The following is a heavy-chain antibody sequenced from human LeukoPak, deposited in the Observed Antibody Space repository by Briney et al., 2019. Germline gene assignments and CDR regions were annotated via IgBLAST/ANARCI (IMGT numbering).Heavy chain of an antibody. CDR1: GFTFSSYA. Sequence: PGGSLRLSCAASGFTFSSYAMSWVRQAPGKGLEWVSAISGSGGSTYYADSVKGRFTISRDNSKNTLYLQMNSLRAEDTAVYYCAKSPSRNYDILTGYTNDAFDIWGQGTMVTVSS. CDR2: ISGSGGST. D-gene: IGHD3-9*01. CDR3: AKSPSRNYDILTGYTNDAFDI. J-gene: IGHJ3*02. V-gene: IGHV3-23*01.